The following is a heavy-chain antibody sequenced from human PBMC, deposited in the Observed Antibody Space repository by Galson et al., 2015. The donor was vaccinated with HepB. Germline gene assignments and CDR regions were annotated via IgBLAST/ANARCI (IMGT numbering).Heavy chain of an antibody. CDR1: GFTFGDYA. V-gene: IGHV3-49*04. J-gene: IGHJ6*02. CDR2: IRSNAYGGTT. Sequence: SLRLSCASSGFTFGDYAMNWVRQAPGKGLEWVGLIRSNAYGGTTEYAASVKGRFTISRDDSKSIAYLQMNSLKTDDTAVYYCSTSERFDHSNYLWYGMDVWGQGTTVTVSS. CDR3: STSERFDHSNYLWYGMDV. D-gene: IGHD4-11*01.